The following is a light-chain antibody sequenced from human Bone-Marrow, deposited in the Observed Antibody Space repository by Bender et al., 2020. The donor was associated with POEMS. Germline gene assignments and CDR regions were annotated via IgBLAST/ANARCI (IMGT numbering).Light chain of an antibody. Sequence: QSVLTQPASVSGSPGQSISISCTGTSSDVGGYDYVSWYQEYPGKAPTLMISDVSNRPSGFSNRFSGSKSGNTASLTISGLQPEDESTYYCASYTSSNTLIFGGGTTVTVL. CDR1: SSDVGGYDY. CDR3: ASYTSSNTLI. CDR2: DVS. V-gene: IGLV2-14*03. J-gene: IGLJ2*01.